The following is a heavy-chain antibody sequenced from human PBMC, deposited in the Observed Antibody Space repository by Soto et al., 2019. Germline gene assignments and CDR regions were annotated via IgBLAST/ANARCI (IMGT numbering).Heavy chain of an antibody. D-gene: IGHD3-10*01. J-gene: IGHJ6*02. CDR2: IYYSGST. CDR3: ASHSYGSGTDYYYYYGMDV. Sequence: PSETLSLTCTVSGGSISSSSYYWGWIRQPPGKGLEWIGSIYYSGSTYYNPSLKSRVTISVDTSKNQFSLKLSPVTAADTAVYYCASHSYGSGTDYYYYYGMDVWGQGTTVTVSS. V-gene: IGHV4-39*01. CDR1: GGSISSSSYY.